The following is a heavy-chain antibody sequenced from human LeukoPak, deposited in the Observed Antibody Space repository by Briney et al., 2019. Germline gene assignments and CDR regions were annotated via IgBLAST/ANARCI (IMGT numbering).Heavy chain of an antibody. J-gene: IGHJ4*02. Sequence: GGSLRLSCAVSGLTFNNYAMSWVRQAPGKGLEWVSGISGRGASKYYADFVKGRFTISRDNSKNTLYLQMNSLRAEDTAVYYCAKGVVVAPDVTPFDYWGQGTLVTVSS. D-gene: IGHD2-2*01. CDR3: AKGVVVAPDVTPFDY. CDR2: ISGRGASK. CDR1: GLTFNNYA. V-gene: IGHV3-23*01.